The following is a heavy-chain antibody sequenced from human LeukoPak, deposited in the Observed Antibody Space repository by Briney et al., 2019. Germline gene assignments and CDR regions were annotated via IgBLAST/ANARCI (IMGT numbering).Heavy chain of an antibody. CDR2: FDPEDGET. J-gene: IGHJ5*02. CDR1: GYTLTELS. CDR3: ATGVAGGNWFDP. Sequence: ASVKVSCKVSGYTLTELSMHWVRQAPGKGLEWMGGFDPEDGETIYAQKFQGRVTMTEDTSTDTAYMELSSLRSEDTAVYYCATGVAGGNWFDPWGQGTLVTVFS. V-gene: IGHV1-24*01. D-gene: IGHD6-19*01.